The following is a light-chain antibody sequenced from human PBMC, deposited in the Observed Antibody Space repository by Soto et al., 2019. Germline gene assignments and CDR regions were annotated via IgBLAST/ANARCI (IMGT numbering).Light chain of an antibody. CDR1: QNIDTY. J-gene: IGKJ3*01. CDR3: LQRGSGPLT. V-gene: IGKV3-11*01. CDR2: DAS. Sequence: EIVLTQSPATLSLSPGERATLSCRASQNIDTYLDWYQQKPGQSPRLLIFDASSRATATPARCSGSGSGTDFTLTISSLEPEDFALYHCLQRGSGPLTFGPGTKVDIK.